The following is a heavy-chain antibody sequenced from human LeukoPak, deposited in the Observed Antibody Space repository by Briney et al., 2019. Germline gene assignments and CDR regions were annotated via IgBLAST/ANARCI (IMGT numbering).Heavy chain of an antibody. V-gene: IGHV4-39*01. D-gene: IGHD2-2*01. CDR1: GGSISSSSYY. CDR2: IYYSGST. J-gene: IGHJ4*02. CDR3: ARICSSTTCHVDY. Sequence: PTETLSLTCSVSGGSISSSSYYSGWIRQPPGKGLQWIGSIYYSGSTYFNPSLKSRVTMSVDTSKNQFSLKLSSLTAADTAVYYCARICSSTTCHVDYWGQGALVTVSS.